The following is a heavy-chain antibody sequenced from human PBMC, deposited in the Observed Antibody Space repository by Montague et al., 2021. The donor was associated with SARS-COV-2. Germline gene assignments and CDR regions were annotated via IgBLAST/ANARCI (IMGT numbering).Heavy chain of an antibody. CDR1: GYPFTSYG. D-gene: IGHD3-10*01. V-gene: IGHV1-18*01. CDR3: ARDDYYGSGSPLSDYGMDV. CDR2: TSAYNGNT. J-gene: IGHJ6*02. Sequence: SGKVSCKASGYPFTSYGISWVRQAPGQGLEWMGWTSAYNGNTNYAQKLQGRVTMTTDTSTSTAYMELRSLRSDDTAVYYCARDDYYGSGSPLSDYGMDVWGQGTTVTVSS.